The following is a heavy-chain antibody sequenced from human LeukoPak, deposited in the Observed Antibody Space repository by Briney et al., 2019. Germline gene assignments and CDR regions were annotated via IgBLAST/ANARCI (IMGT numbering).Heavy chain of an antibody. V-gene: IGHV3-7*01. CDR1: GFTFSGCW. Sequence: GGSLRLSCAASGFTFSGCWMTWVRQAPGKGLEWVANIKQDGSEKYYLDSVKGRFTISRDNAKNSLCLQMNSLRAEDTAVYYCARGRYGDYPFDYWGQGTLVTVSS. CDR3: ARGRYGDYPFDY. J-gene: IGHJ4*02. CDR2: IKQDGSEK. D-gene: IGHD4-17*01.